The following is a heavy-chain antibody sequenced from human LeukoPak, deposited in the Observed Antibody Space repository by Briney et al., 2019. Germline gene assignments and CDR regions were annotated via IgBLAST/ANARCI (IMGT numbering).Heavy chain of an antibody. J-gene: IGHJ4*02. CDR3: ARDGGYSNDY. V-gene: IGHV3-20*04. D-gene: IGHD3-10*01. CDR1: GFTFDDYG. CDR2: INWNGGST. Sequence: GGPLRLSCAASGFTFDDYGMSWVRQAPGKGLEWVSGINWNGGSTGYADSVRGRFTVSRDNAKNSLYLQMNSLRAEDTALYYCARDGGYSNDYWGQGTLVTVSS.